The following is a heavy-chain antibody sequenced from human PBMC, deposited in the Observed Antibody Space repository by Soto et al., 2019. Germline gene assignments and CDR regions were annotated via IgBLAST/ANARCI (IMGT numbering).Heavy chain of an antibody. V-gene: IGHV3-66*01. CDR2: IYSGGST. J-gene: IGHJ4*02. Sequence: EVQLVESGGGLVQPGGSLRLSCAASGFTVSSNYMSWDRQAPGKGLEWVSVIYSGGSTYYADSVKGRFTISRDNSKITLYLQMNSLRAEDTAVYYCARGRYSSGWYLDYWGQGTLVTVSS. CDR3: ARGRYSSGWYLDY. CDR1: GFTVSSNY. D-gene: IGHD6-13*01.